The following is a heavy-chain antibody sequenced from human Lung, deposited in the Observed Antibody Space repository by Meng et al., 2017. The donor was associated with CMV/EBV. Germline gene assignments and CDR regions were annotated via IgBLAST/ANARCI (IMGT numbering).Heavy chain of an antibody. J-gene: IGHJ4*01. CDR3: ARAVTHPRPYYLDV. CDR1: GGSTSSKGYY. V-gene: IGHV4-39*07. D-gene: IGHD2-15*01. Sequence: ILAGGSTSSKGYYWGWIRQPPGKGLEWIGTMYYTGSTYYNPSIKSRVTISVDTSKNQISLKLRSVTAGDRAVYYWARAVTHPRPYYLDVWGQGTLVTVSS. CDR2: MYYTGST.